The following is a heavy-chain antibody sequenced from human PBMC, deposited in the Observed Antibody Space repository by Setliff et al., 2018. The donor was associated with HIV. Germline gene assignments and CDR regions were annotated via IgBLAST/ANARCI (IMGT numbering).Heavy chain of an antibody. CDR3: ARVAKLWFGESIFYFDY. Sequence: SCAASGFTFTDYYMSWIRQAPGKGLEWVSYISSSGSTIYYADSVKGRFTISRDNAKNSLYLQMNGLRAEDTAVYYCARVAKLWFGESIFYFDYWGQGTLVTVSS. CDR2: ISSSGSTI. CDR1: GFTFTDYY. J-gene: IGHJ4*02. V-gene: IGHV3-11*04. D-gene: IGHD3-10*01.